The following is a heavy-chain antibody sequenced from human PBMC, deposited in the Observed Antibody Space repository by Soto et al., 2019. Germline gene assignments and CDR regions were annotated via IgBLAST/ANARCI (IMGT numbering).Heavy chain of an antibody. CDR3: ARGYSSGWYTPFDY. Sequence: QVQLVQSGAEVKKPGASVKVSCKASGYTFTGYYMHWVRQAPGQGLEWMGWINPNSGGTNYAQQFQGWVTMTRDTSISTAYMELSRLRSDDTAVYYCARGYSSGWYTPFDYWGQGTLVTVSS. V-gene: IGHV1-2*04. D-gene: IGHD6-19*01. CDR2: INPNSGGT. CDR1: GYTFTGYY. J-gene: IGHJ4*02.